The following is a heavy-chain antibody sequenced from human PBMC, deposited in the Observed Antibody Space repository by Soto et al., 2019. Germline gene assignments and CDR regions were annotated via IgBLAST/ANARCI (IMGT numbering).Heavy chain of an antibody. CDR2: VTPIFATS. D-gene: IGHD3-22*01. J-gene: IGHJ6*02. CDR3: ATSPPESSGYSAYYYAMDV. V-gene: IGHV1-69*13. CDR1: GGTFSNYA. Sequence: GDSVKVSCKASGGTFSNYALNWVRQAPGQGLEWMGGVTPIFATSNYAQKFQGRVTISADESTGTAYMELTSLRSEDTAVYYCATSPPESSGYSAYYYAMDVWGQGTTVTAAS.